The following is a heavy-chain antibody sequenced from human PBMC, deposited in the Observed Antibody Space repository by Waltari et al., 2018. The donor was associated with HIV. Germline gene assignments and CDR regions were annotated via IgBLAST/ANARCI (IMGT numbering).Heavy chain of an antibody. V-gene: IGHV1-2*04. J-gene: IGHJ6*02. CDR1: GYTFSDYY. CDR3: ARVPVNLIDGKYGMDV. D-gene: IGHD2-21*01. CDR2: VSPSHGGT. Sequence: QVQLVQSGAEVKKPGASVKVSCKASGYTFSDYYIHWVRQAPGQGLEWMGWVSPSHGGTSYAQKFQGWVTLTRDTSTNTIYMELSRLKSDATAVYYCARVPVNLIDGKYGMDVWGQGTTVTVSS.